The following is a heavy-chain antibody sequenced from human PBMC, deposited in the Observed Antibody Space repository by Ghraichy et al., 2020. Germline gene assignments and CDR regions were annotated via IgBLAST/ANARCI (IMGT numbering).Heavy chain of an antibody. CDR1: GFTFSSYA. D-gene: IGHD3-16*01. V-gene: IGHV3-30-3*01. CDR2: ISYDGSNK. J-gene: IGHJ4*02. Sequence: GGSLRLSCAASGFTFSSYAMHWVRQAPGKGLEWVAVISYDGSNKYYADSVKGRFTISRDNSKNTLYLQMNSLRAEDTAVYYCARVWGSWADYWGQGTLVTVSS. CDR3: ARVWGSWADY.